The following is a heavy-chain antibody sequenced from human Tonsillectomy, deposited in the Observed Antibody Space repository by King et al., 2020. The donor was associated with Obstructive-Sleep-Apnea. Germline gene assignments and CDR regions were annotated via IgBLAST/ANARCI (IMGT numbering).Heavy chain of an antibody. CDR1: GFIVSSNY. Sequence: VQLVESGGGLVQPGGSLRLSCAAFGFIVSSNYMSWVRQAPGKGLEWVSVIYSGGTTYYADSVKGRFTISRDNPKNTLYLQMNSLRDDDTAMYYCARENYYIVDWGRGTLVTVSS. V-gene: IGHV3-66*01. CDR3: ARENYYIVD. J-gene: IGHJ4*02. CDR2: IYSGGTT. D-gene: IGHD3-22*01.